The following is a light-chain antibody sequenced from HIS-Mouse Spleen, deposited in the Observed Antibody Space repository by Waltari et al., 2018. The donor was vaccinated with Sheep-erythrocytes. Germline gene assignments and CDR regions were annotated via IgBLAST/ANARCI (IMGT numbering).Light chain of an antibody. CDR1: SSNIGSNT. V-gene: IGLV1-44*01. J-gene: IGLJ1*01. CDR2: SNS. Sequence: QSVLTQPPSASGTPGQRVTISCSGSSSNIGSNTVNWYQQLPGTAPKLLIYSNSPGPSGVPDRFSGSKSGTSASRAISGLQSEDEADYYCAAWDDSLNGYVFGTGTKVTVL. CDR3: AAWDDSLNGYV.